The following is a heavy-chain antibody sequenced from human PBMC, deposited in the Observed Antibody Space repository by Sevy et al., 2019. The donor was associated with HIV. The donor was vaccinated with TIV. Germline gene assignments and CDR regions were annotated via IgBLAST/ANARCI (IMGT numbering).Heavy chain of an antibody. Sequence: SETLSLTCTVSGGSIARSSYDWGWIRQSPGKGLEWIGSIYFSGSTSYATSLRSRVTISVDTSKKQVSLKMRSVTATDTAFYYCARHGGLVDRGFDFWGQGALVTVSS. CDR2: IYFSGST. CDR3: ARHGGLVDRGFDF. V-gene: IGHV4-39*01. J-gene: IGHJ4*02. CDR1: GGSIARSSYD. D-gene: IGHD3-10*01.